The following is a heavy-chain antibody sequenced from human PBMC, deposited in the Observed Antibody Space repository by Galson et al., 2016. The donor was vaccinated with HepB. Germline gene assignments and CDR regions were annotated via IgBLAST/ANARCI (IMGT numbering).Heavy chain of an antibody. Sequence: SLRLSCAASGFTFSTYAMHWVRQAPGKGLEWVAGISKDGGNIYYVDSVKGRFTISRGNSQNMLYLQMNSLRVEDTAVYYCARVYYDYVWRSYRESHFDSWGQGTLVTVSS. J-gene: IGHJ4*02. CDR1: GFTFSTYA. V-gene: IGHV3-30*03. CDR3: ARVYYDYVWRSYRESHFDS. CDR2: ISKDGGNI. D-gene: IGHD3-16*02.